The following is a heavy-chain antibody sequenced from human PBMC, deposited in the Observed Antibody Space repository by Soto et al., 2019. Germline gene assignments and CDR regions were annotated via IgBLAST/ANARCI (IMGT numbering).Heavy chain of an antibody. CDR3: ERDATFCLDC. V-gene: IGHV3-7*03. CDR1: GFIFSNHW. Sequence: GRSLRLSCAASGFIFSNHWMAWVRQAPGKGLEWVANINRDGGDRYHADSVQGRFTIFRDNSENSLYLQMNRLRAEDTAVYYCERDATFCLDCWGRGTLVTVS. J-gene: IGHJ4*02. D-gene: IGHD3-16*01. CDR2: INRDGGDR.